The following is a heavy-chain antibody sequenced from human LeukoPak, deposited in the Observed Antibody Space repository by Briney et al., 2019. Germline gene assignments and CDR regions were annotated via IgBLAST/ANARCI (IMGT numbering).Heavy chain of an antibody. CDR3: ARVPTPAWDSSKTVDYYYMDV. CDR1: RGTLSSYA. D-gene: IGHD6-6*01. J-gene: IGHJ6*03. V-gene: IGHV1-69*05. CDR2: LIHIFGTA. Sequence: SVNDSFKASRGTLSSYAISWVGQAAGQGREGMGGLIHIFGTANYAQKFQGRVTITTDESTSTAYMELSSLRSEDTAVYYCARVPTPAWDSSKTVDYYYMDVWGKGTTVTVSS.